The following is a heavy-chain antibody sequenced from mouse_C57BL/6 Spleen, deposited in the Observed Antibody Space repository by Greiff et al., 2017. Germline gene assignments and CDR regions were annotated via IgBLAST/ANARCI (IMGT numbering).Heavy chain of an antibody. CDR2: IHPNSGST. CDR1: GYTFTSYW. V-gene: IGHV1-64*01. Sequence: QVQLQQPGAELVKPGASVTLSCKASGYTFTSYWMHWVKQRPGQGLEWIGMIHPNSGSTNYNEKFKSKATLTVDKSSSTAYMQLSSLTSEDSAVYYCATTGTPLDYWGQGTTLTVSS. D-gene: IGHD4-1*02. J-gene: IGHJ2*01. CDR3: ATTGTPLDY.